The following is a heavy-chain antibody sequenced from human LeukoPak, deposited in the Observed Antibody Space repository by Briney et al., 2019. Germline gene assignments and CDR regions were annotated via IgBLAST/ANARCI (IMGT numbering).Heavy chain of an antibody. J-gene: IGHJ4*02. V-gene: IGHV3-33*01. CDR1: GFTFGGYV. CDR3: TRYNNDHFDY. CDR2: IAYDGSRE. D-gene: IGHD1-14*01. Sequence: PGGSLRLSCAGSGFTFGGYVMHWFRQTPGKGLEWVAVIAYDGSREFYADSVKGRFTISRDNSKNTMSVQMDDLRAEDTAVYYCTRYNNDHFDYWGQGTLVTVSS.